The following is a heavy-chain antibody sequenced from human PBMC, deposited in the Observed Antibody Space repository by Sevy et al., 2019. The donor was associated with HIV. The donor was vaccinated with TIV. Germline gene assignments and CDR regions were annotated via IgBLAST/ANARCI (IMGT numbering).Heavy chain of an antibody. J-gene: IGHJ5*02. CDR3: AGQTSGWYDWFDP. Sequence: ASVEVSCKASGYTFMGYYIHWLRQAPGQGLEWIGRINPRSGGTKYTQKFQGRVTVTTEMSVSTAYMELNGLRSDDTAMYYCAGQTSGWYDWFDPWGQGTLVTVSS. CDR2: INPRSGGT. CDR1: GYTFMGYY. V-gene: IGHV1-2*06. D-gene: IGHD6-19*01.